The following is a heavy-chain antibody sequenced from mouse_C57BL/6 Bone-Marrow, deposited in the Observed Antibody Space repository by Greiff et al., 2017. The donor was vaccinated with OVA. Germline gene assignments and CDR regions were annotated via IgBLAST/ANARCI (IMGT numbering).Heavy chain of an antibody. D-gene: IGHD2-3*01. CDR3: TREEGYDGLFDY. CDR2: IDPETGGT. Sequence: QVQLKQSGAELVRPGASVTLSCKASGYTFTDYEMHWVKQTPVHGLEWIGAIDPETGGTAYNQKFKGKAILTADKSSSTAYMELRSLTSEDSAVYYCTREEGYDGLFDYWGQGTTLTVSS. J-gene: IGHJ2*01. V-gene: IGHV1-15*01. CDR1: GYTFTDYE.